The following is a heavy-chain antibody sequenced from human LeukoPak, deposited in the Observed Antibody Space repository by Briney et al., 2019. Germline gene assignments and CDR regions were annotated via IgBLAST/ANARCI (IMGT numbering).Heavy chain of an antibody. J-gene: IGHJ4*02. D-gene: IGHD5-24*01. CDR3: ARDAEMATISSYFDY. V-gene: IGHV3-21*01. Sequence: GGSLRLSCAASGFTFSSYSMNWVRQAPGKGLEWVSSISSSSSYIYYADSVMGRFTISRDNAKNSLYLQMNSLRAEDTAVYYCARDAEMATISSYFDYWGQGTLVTVSS. CDR2: ISSSSSYI. CDR1: GFTFSSYS.